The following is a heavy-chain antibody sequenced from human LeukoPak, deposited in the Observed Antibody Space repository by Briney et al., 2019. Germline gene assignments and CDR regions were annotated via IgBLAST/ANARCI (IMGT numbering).Heavy chain of an antibody. CDR3: ARSSVVVPAASGWFDP. CDR1: GYTFTGYY. D-gene: IGHD2-2*01. V-gene: IGHV1-2*06. CDR2: INPNNGGT. J-gene: IGHJ5*02. Sequence: ASVKVSCKASGYTFTGYYIHWVRQAPGQGLEWMGRINPNNGGTNYAQKFQGRVTMTRDTSICTAYMELSRLRSDDTAVYYCARSSVVVPAASGWFDPWGQGTLVTVSS.